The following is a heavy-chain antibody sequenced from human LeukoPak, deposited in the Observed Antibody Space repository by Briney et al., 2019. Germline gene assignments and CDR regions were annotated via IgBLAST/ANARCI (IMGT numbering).Heavy chain of an antibody. CDR3: ARQGCIVVVTTPHDAFDI. J-gene: IGHJ3*02. Sequence: GESLKISCTAFGYSFTTYWIGWVRQLPGKGLEWMGIIYPGDSDARYSPSLQGQVTISVDKSISTANLQWSSLNAPETAMYYCARQGCIVVVTTPHDAFDIWGQGTMVTLSS. CDR2: IYPGDSDA. D-gene: IGHD2-21*02. V-gene: IGHV5-51*01. CDR1: GYSFTTYW.